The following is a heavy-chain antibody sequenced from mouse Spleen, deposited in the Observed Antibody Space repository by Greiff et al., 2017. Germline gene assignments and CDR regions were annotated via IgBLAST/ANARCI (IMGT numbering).Heavy chain of an antibody. CDR3: ARSAGGFITTVVGGFDY. J-gene: IGHJ2*01. CDR1: GFSLSTSGMG. Sequence: VKLMESGPGILQSSQTLSLTCSFSGFSLSTSGMGVSWIRQPSGKGLEWLAHIYWDDDKRYNPSLKSRLTISKDTSRNQVFLKITSVDTADTATYYCARSAGGFITTVVGGFDYWGQGTTLTVSS. CDR2: IYWDDDK. D-gene: IGHD1-1*01. V-gene: IGHV8-12*01.